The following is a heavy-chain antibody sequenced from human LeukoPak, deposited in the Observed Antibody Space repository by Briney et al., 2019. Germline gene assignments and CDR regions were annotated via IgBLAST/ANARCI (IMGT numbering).Heavy chain of an antibody. CDR3: ARVRGYYDSSGYVDY. V-gene: IGHV4-59*12. Sequence: SETLSLTCTVSGGSISSYYWSWIRQPPGKGLEWIGYIYYSGSTYYNPSLKSRVTISVDTSKNQFSLKLSSVTAADTAVYYCARVRGYYDSSGYVDYWGQGTLVTVSS. J-gene: IGHJ4*02. D-gene: IGHD3-22*01. CDR1: GGSISSYY. CDR2: IYYSGST.